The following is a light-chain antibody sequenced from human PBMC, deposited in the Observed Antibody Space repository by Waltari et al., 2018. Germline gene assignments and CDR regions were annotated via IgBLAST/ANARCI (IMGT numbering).Light chain of an antibody. V-gene: IGKV2-30*02. J-gene: IGKJ1*01. CDR3: MQGTHWPWT. CDR2: KVS. CDR1: QRLVHRDGNTY. Sequence: DVVMTQSPLSLPVTLGQPASISCRSSQRLVHRDGNTYLNWFQQRPGQSPRRLIYKVSNRDSVVPDRFSGSGSGTDFTLKISRVEAEDVGVYYCMQGTHWPWTLGQGTKVEIK.